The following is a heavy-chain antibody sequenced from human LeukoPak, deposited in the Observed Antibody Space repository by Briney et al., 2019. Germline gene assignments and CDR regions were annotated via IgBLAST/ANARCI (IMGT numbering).Heavy chain of an antibody. CDR3: VRDFRSADY. V-gene: IGHV3-74*01. J-gene: IGHJ4*02. CDR2: ISTDGSFT. Sequence: GGSLRFSCAASGLTFSNYLMHWVRQTPGKGLVWISCISTDGSFTNYADSVKGRFSISRDNAKNTLYLQMNSLRVDDTAIYYCVRDFRSADYWGQGILVTVSS. CDR1: GLTFSNYL.